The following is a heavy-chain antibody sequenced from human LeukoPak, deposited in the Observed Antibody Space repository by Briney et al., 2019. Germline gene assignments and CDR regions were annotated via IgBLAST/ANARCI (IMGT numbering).Heavy chain of an antibody. J-gene: IGHJ6*03. CDR1: GGSISSYY. CDR2: IYYSGST. D-gene: IGHD5-18*01. Sequence: SETLSLTCTVSGGSISSYYWSWIRQPPGKGLEWIGYIYYSGSTNYKSSLKSRVTISVDTSKNQFSLKLSSVTAADTAVYYCARTTEGGYSHGYFYYYYMDVWGKGTTVTISS. CDR3: ARTTEGGYSHGYFYYYYMDV. V-gene: IGHV4-59*01.